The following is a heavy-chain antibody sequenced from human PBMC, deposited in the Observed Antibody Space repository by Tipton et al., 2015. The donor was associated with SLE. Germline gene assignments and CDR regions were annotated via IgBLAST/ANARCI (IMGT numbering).Heavy chain of an antibody. V-gene: IGHV4-34*01. Sequence: TLSLTCAVYGGSFNTYYWSWIRQPPGKGLEWIGEINHSGITNYNPSLKSRLTISVDTSKNQFSLKMRSVTAADTAVYYCARGLTVTTNPYFDLWGRGTLVAVSS. J-gene: IGHJ2*01. D-gene: IGHD4-17*01. CDR1: GGSFNTYY. CDR2: INHSGIT. CDR3: ARGLTVTTNPYFDL.